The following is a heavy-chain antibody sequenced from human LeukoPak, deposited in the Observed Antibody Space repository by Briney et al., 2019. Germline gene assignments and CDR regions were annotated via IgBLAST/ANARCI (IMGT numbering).Heavy chain of an antibody. D-gene: IGHD3-10*01. Sequence: GGSLRLSCAASGFTFRSHSMSWVRQAPGKGLEWVANIKQDGSEKYYVDSVKGRFTISRDNAKNSLYLQMNTLRPEDTAVYYCARDLWFGEPHNWYFDLWGRGTLVTVSS. CDR3: ARDLWFGEPHNWYFDL. CDR1: GFTFRSHS. CDR2: IKQDGSEK. J-gene: IGHJ2*01. V-gene: IGHV3-7*03.